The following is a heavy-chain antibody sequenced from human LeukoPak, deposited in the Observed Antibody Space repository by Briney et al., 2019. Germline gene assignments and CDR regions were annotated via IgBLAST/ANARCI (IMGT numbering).Heavy chain of an antibody. CDR2: IYYSGST. V-gene: IGHV4-59*01. D-gene: IGHD3-10*01. J-gene: IGHJ5*02. CDR1: GGSISSYY. CDR3: EREDGSGST. Sequence: SETLSLTCTVSGGSISSYYWSWIRQPPGKGLEWIGYIYYSGSTNYNPSLKSRVTISVDTSKNQFSLKLSSVTAADTAVYYCEREDGSGSTWGQGTLVTVSS.